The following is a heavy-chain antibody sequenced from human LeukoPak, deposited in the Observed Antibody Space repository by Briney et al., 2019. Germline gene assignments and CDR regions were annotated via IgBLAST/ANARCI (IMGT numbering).Heavy chain of an antibody. D-gene: IGHD6-13*01. V-gene: IGHV4-34*01. CDR3: ARVRSK. J-gene: IGHJ4*02. CDR2: INHSGST. CDR1: GFTFSSYA. Sequence: GSLRLSCAASGFTFSSYAMSWVRQAPGKGLEWIGEINHSGSTNYNPSLKSRVTISVDTSKNQFSLKLSSVTAADTAVYYCARVRSKWGQGTLVTVSS.